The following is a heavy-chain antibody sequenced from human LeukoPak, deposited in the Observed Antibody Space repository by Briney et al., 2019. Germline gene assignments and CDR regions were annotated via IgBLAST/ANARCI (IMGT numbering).Heavy chain of an antibody. CDR2: ISYDGSNK. CDR1: GFTFSSYA. CDR3: ARSGLWYYGSDY. V-gene: IGHV3-30-3*01. Sequence: PGGSLRLSCAASGFTFSSYAMHWVRQAPGKGLEWVAVISYDGSNKYYADSVKGRFTISRDNSKNTLDLQMNSLRAEDTAVYYCARSGLWYYGSDYWGQGTLVTVSS. D-gene: IGHD3-10*01. J-gene: IGHJ4*02.